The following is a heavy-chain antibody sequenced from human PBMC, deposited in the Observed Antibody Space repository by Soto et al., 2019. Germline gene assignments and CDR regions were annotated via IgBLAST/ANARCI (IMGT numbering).Heavy chain of an antibody. V-gene: IGHV4-34*01. J-gene: IGHJ6*02. CDR3: GCRRGCAAYSYYYALDV. CDR1: GGSFSGYY. D-gene: IGHD3-10*01. CDR2: INHSGST. Sequence: PSETRSRTCAVDGGSFSGYYWSWIRQPPGKGLEWIGEINHSGSTNYNPSRKSRVSIAVDTSKNQISLKLSSVTTADTAVYYCGCRRGCAAYSYYYALDVWGQGPTVTVSS.